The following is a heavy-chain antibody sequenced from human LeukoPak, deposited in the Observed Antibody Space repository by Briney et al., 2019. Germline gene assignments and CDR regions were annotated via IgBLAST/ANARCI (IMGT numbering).Heavy chain of an antibody. CDR2: ISGSGGST. D-gene: IGHD3-9*01. V-gene: IGHV3-23*01. CDR3: ARDAQPDTGYHIT. J-gene: IGHJ5*02. CDR1: GSTFGDYW. Sequence: GGSLTLSCVSSGSTFGDYWMNWVRQAPGKGLEWVSAISGSGGSTYYADSVKGRFTISRDNSKNTLYLQMNSLRAEDTAVYYCARDAQPDTGYHITWGQGTLVTVSS.